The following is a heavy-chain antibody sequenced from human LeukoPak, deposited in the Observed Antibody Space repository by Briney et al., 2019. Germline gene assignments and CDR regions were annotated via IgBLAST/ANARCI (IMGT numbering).Heavy chain of an antibody. D-gene: IGHD3-3*01. V-gene: IGHV1-18*01. CDR1: GYTFTSYG. Sequence: ASVKVSCKASGYTFTSYGISWVRQAPGQGLEWMGWISAYNGNTNYAQKLQGRVTMTTDTSTSTAYMELRSLRSDDTAVYYCAVGFTIFGVVDAFDIWGQGTMVTVSS. CDR3: AVGFTIFGVVDAFDI. J-gene: IGHJ3*02. CDR2: ISAYNGNT.